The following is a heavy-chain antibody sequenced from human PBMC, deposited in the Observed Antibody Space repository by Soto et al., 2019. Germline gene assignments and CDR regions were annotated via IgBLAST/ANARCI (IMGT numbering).Heavy chain of an antibody. CDR1: GGTFSSST. Sequence: QVQLVQSGAEVKKPGSSVKVSCKASGGTFSSSTLTWVRQAPGQGLEWMGGVSLMFGTANYAQKFQGRVTVTADKSTSTAYMERSSLRSEATAVYYCATPMTTDRDHSNMDVWGQGTTVNVSS. J-gene: IGHJ6*02. V-gene: IGHV1-69*06. CDR3: ATPMTTDRDHSNMDV. CDR2: VSLMFGTA. D-gene: IGHD4-17*01.